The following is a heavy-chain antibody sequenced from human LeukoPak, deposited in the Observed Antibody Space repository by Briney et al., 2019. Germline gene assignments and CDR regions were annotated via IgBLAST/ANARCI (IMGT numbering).Heavy chain of an antibody. J-gene: IGHJ4*02. CDR1: GGSISSYY. D-gene: IGHD6-13*01. Sequence: ETLSLTCTVSGGSISSYYWSWIRQPPGKGLEWIGEINHSGSTNYNPSLKSRVTISVDTSKNQFSLKLSSVTAADTAVYYCARHWPYSSSWTIDYWGQGTLVTVSS. CDR3: ARHWPYSSSWTIDY. V-gene: IGHV4-34*01. CDR2: INHSGST.